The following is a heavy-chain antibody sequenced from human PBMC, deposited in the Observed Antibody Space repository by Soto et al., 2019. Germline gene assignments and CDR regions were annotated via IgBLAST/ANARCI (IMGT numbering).Heavy chain of an antibody. CDR1: SGSFNSGGCY. J-gene: IGHJ4*02. CDR2: IYYSGIT. CDR3: ARWPQLEPRFDY. Sequence: SETLSLTCAVSSGSFNSGGCYRSWFRQHPGKGLEWIGYIYYSGITYYNPSLKSRVTISVDTSKNQFSLKLSSVTAADTAVYYCARWPQLEPRFDYWGQGTLVTVS. V-gene: IGHV4-31*11. D-gene: IGHD1-1*01.